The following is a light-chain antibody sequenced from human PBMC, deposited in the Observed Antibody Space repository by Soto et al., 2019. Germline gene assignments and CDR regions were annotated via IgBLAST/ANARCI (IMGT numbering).Light chain of an antibody. CDR2: GAI. Sequence: QSALTQPASLSGSPGQSITISCTGSSSDINYNYVSWYQQHPDTAPKLLIYGAINRRSGVSNRFSGSKSGNTASLTISGLQAEDEADYYCSSYANSASVVFGGGTKLTVL. CDR3: SSYANSASVV. J-gene: IGLJ2*01. V-gene: IGLV2-14*03. CDR1: SSDINYNY.